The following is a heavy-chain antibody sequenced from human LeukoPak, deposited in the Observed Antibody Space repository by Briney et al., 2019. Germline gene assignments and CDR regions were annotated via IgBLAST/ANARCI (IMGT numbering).Heavy chain of an antibody. CDR3: ARVGLVSSSWYYDY. D-gene: IGHD6-13*01. Sequence: ASVKVSCKASGYTFTGYCMHWVRQAPGQGLEWMGWINPNSGGTNYAQKFQGRVTMTRDTSISTAYMELSRLRSDDTAVYYCARVGLVSSSWYYDYWGQGTLVTVSS. CDR2: INPNSGGT. CDR1: GYTFTGYC. V-gene: IGHV1-2*02. J-gene: IGHJ4*02.